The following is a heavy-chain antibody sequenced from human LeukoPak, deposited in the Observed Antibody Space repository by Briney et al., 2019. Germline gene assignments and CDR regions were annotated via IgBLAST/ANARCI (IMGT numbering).Heavy chain of an antibody. CDR1: GGSISSGGSY. J-gene: IGHJ5*02. V-gene: IGHV4-31*03. CDR2: ISYSGTT. CDR3: ANYGSGSYRFDP. D-gene: IGHD3-10*01. Sequence: SQTLSLTCTVSGGSISSGGSYWSWIRQHPGKGLEWIGYISYSGTTYYNPSLKSRVAISVDTSKNLFSLKLSSVTAADTAVYYCANYGSGSYRFDPWGQGTLVTVSS.